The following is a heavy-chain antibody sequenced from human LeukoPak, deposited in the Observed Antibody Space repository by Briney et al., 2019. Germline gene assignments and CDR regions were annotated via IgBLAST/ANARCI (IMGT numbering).Heavy chain of an antibody. J-gene: IGHJ3*02. CDR1: GYTFTSYG. D-gene: IGHD1-26*01. CDR2: ISAYNGNT. V-gene: IGHV1-18*01. Sequence: GASVKVSCKASGYTFTSYGICWVRRAPGQGLEWMGWISAYNGNTNYAQKFQGRVTITTDESTSTAYMELSSLRSEDTAVYYCARDHGPVMGATPEDDAFDIWGQGTMVTVSS. CDR3: ARDHGPVMGATPEDDAFDI.